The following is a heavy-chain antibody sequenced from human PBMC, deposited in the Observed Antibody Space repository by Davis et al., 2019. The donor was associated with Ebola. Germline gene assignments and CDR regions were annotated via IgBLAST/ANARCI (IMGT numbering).Heavy chain of an antibody. Sequence: SETLSLTCTVSGGSISSYYWSWIRQPPGKGLEWIGYIYYSGSTNYNPSLKSRVTISVDTSKNQFSLKLSSVTAADTAVYYCARGGDFGVDNWFDPWGQGTLVTVSS. J-gene: IGHJ5*02. D-gene: IGHD3-3*01. CDR3: ARGGDFGVDNWFDP. V-gene: IGHV4-59*01. CDR2: IYYSGST. CDR1: GGSISSYY.